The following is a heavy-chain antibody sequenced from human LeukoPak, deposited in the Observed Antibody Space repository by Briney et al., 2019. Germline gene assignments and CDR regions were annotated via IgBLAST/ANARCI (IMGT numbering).Heavy chain of an antibody. CDR3: AKGLIDSSGSRGQFDY. Sequence: GGSLSLSCAASGFNFNSYALTWVRQAPGEGLELVLVSSGSGGSTFYADSVKGRFSIARDNSNNTLYLQMNGLRAEDTAVYYYAKGLIDSSGSRGQFDYWGQGSLVTVSS. D-gene: IGHD5-18*01. CDR2: SSGSGGST. J-gene: IGHJ4*02. V-gene: IGHV3-23*01. CDR1: GFNFNSYA.